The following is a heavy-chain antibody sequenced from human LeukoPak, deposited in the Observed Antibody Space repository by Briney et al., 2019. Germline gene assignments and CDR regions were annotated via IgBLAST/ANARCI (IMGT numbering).Heavy chain of an antibody. Sequence: SETLSLTCTVSGGSISSSSHYWGWIRQPPGKGLEWIGSIYYSGDTYYNPSLKSRVTTFVDTSKSQFSLRLSSVTAADTAVYYCAKDGGPLVISTAGDYWGQGTLVTVSS. CDR3: AKDGGPLVISTAGDY. V-gene: IGHV4-39*02. CDR2: IYYSGDT. D-gene: IGHD3-9*01. J-gene: IGHJ4*02. CDR1: GGSISSSSHY.